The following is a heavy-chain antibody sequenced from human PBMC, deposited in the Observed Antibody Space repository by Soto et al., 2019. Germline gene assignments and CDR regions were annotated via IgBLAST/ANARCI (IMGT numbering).Heavy chain of an antibody. CDR1: GDSDSSNSAA. D-gene: IGHD5-18*01. CDR2: TYYRSKWSN. Sequence: SQTLSLTCSIPGDSDSSNSAAWNWIRQSPSRGLNWLGRTYYRSKWSNDYALSVKSRITINPDTSKNQLSLQLNSVTPEDTALYSCARGTALLRVWGQGTTVKVSS. CDR3: ARGTALLRV. V-gene: IGHV6-1*01. J-gene: IGHJ6*02.